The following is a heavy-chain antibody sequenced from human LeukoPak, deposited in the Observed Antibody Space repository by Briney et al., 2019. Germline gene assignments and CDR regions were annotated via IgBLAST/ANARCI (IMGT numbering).Heavy chain of an antibody. V-gene: IGHV3-49*03. CDR2: IRSKRYGGTT. CDR1: GFTFGESV. D-gene: IGHD3-9*01. CDR3: ARSYDVLAAYFPPDY. Sequence: AGGSLRLSCTTSGFTFGESVMSWFRQAPGKGLEWLGFIRSKRYGGTTQYAASVKGRFTISRDDSKSIAYLQMNSLKTEDTAVYFCARSYDVLAAYFPPDYWGQGTLVTVSS. J-gene: IGHJ4*02.